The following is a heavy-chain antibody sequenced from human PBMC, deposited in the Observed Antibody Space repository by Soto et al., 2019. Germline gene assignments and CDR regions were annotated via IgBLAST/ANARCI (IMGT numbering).Heavy chain of an antibody. CDR2: ITGSGDST. Sequence: EVQLLDSGGGLVQPGGSLRLSCAASGFTFSNYAMSWVRQAPGKGLEWVSVITGSGDSTYYADSVKGRFTRSRDRSKNTVYLQMNNLRVEDTAVYHCAKVPSLWFGAQAYAFDIWGQGTMVTVSS. J-gene: IGHJ3*02. V-gene: IGHV3-23*01. D-gene: IGHD3-10*01. CDR3: AKVPSLWFGAQAYAFDI. CDR1: GFTFSNYA.